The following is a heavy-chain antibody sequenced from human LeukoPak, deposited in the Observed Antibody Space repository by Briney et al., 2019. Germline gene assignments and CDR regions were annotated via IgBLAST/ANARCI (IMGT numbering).Heavy chain of an antibody. CDR3: ARDSFSGSYRGDAFDI. CDR1: GFTFTSYD. V-gene: IGHV1-8*01. Sequence: GASVKVSCKASGFTFTSYDINWVRQATGQGLEWMGWMNPNSGYTGYAQNFQGRVTMTRNTSISTAYMELSSLRSEDTAVYYCARDSFSGSYRGDAFDIWGQGTMVTVSS. D-gene: IGHD1-26*01. CDR2: MNPNSGYT. J-gene: IGHJ3*02.